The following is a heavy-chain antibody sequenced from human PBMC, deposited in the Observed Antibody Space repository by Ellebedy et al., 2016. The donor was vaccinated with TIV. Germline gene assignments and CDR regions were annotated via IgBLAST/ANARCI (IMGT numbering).Heavy chain of an antibody. J-gene: IGHJ3*02. Sequence: AASVKVSCKASGYTFTSYGISWARQAPGQGLEWMGWISAYNGNTNYAQKLQGRVTMTTDTSTSTAYMELRSLRSDDTAVYYCAVGGDSSGYYYGAFDIWGQGTMVTVSS. CDR3: AVGGDSSGYYYGAFDI. CDR2: ISAYNGNT. D-gene: IGHD3-22*01. CDR1: GYTFTSYG. V-gene: IGHV1-18*01.